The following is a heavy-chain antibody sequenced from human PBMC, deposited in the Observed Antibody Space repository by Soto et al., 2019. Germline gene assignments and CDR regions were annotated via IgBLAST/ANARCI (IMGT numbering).Heavy chain of an antibody. D-gene: IGHD3-10*01. Sequence: QVQLVQSGAEMKKPGSSVKVSCQSSGGTFNAYAMNWVRQAPGQGPEWMGDISPMFGAANYAPKFQGRVTITADESTGTSYMQLIRLTSEDTALYFCAREVQVHTPAFVYWGQGTLVTVSS. CDR3: AREVQVHTPAFVY. V-gene: IGHV1-69*19. J-gene: IGHJ4*02. CDR1: GGTFNAYA. CDR2: ISPMFGAA.